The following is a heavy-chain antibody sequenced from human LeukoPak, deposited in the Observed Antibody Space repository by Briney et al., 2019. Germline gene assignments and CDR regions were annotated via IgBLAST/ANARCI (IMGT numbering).Heavy chain of an antibody. J-gene: IGHJ4*02. V-gene: IGHV4-38-2*02. D-gene: IGHD3-16*01. CDR3: AREGGSYFDY. CDR1: GYSISSGYY. Sequence: SETLSLTCAVSGYSISSGYYWGWIRQPPGKGLEWIGSIYHSGSTYYNPSLKSRVTISVDTSKNQFSLKLSSVTAANTAVYYCAREGGSYFDYWGQGTLVTVSS. CDR2: IYHSGST.